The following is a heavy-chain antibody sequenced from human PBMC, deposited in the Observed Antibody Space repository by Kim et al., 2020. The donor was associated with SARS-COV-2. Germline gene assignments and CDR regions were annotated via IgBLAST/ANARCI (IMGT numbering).Heavy chain of an antibody. CDR3: ARGVGAGNWQVDY. Sequence: GGSLRLSCAASGFTFSNCAMPWVRQAPGKGLQWMASIRFDAADIHYAGFVKGRFTISRDNSKNMLYLGLKSLRGEDTAVYFCARGVGAGNWQVDYWG. J-gene: IGHJ4*01. D-gene: IGHD6-13*01. CDR2: IRFDAADI. V-gene: IGHV3-30*02. CDR1: GFTFSNCA.